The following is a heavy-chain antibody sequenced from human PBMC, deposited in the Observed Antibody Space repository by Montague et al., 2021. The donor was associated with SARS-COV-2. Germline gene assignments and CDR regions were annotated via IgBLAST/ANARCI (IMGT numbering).Heavy chain of an antibody. J-gene: IGHJ6*02. CDR3: AGGSGIINFYNSGMDV. Sequence: SETLSLTCTVSGSSISSYYWSWIRQPAGKGLEWIGRIYTSGTTNYNPSLKSRVTMSVDTSKSKFSLKLSSVTAADTAVYYCAGGSGIINFYNSGMDVWGQGTTVTVSS. V-gene: IGHV4-4*07. CDR1: GSSISSYY. CDR2: IYTSGTT. D-gene: IGHD3-10*01.